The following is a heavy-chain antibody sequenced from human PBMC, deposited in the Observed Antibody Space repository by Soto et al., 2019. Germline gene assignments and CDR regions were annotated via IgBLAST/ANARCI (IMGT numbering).Heavy chain of an antibody. CDR1: GYTFTGYY. CDR3: ARALKKYYYDSSGYHPSDY. V-gene: IGHV1-2*02. CDR2: INPNSGGT. D-gene: IGHD3-22*01. Sequence: QVQLVQSGAEVKKPGASVKVSCKASGYTFTGYYMHWVRQAPGQGLEWMGWINPNSGGTNYAQKFQGRVTMTRDTSISTAYMELSRLRSDDTAVYYCARALKKYYYDSSGYHPSDYWGQGTLVTVSS. J-gene: IGHJ4*02.